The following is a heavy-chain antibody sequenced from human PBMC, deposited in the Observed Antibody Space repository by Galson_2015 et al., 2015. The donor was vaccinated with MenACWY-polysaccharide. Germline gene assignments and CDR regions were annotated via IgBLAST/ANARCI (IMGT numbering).Heavy chain of an antibody. CDR1: GGSISSTTYV. J-gene: IGHJ5*02. Sequence: ATLSLPCTVSGGSISSTTYVWAWIRPPPGQGLEWDGSIHSSGCTTYNSSLKSRVTISVDTSKNQFSLKLSSVTAADTAVYYCARPKPVNGWFDPWGQGTLVTVSS. D-gene: IGHD2-8*01. V-gene: IGHV4-39*01. CDR2: IHSSGCT. CDR3: ARPKPVNGWFDP.